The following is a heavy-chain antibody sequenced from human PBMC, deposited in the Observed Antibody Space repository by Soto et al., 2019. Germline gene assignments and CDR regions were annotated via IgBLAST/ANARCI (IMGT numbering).Heavy chain of an antibody. CDR1: GFSFSSYA. J-gene: IGHJ6*02. CDR3: ARDRWWEPVLSEYSYGMDA. D-gene: IGHD1-26*01. V-gene: IGHV3-30-3*01. Sequence: PGGSLRLSCAASGFSFSSYAMNWVRQAPGKGLEWVAVISYDGSNKYYADSVKGRFTISRDNSKNTLYSKNTLYLQMNSLRPEDTAVYYCARDRWWEPVLSEYSYGMDAWGQGTTVTVSS. CDR2: ISYDGSNK.